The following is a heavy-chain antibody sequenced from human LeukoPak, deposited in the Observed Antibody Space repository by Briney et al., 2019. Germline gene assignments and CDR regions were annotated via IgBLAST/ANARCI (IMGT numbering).Heavy chain of an antibody. CDR3: AKDLALAGTGGGFDV. CDR1: GFTFTTYA. CDR2: ISGGGDKA. D-gene: IGHD6-19*01. J-gene: IGHJ3*01. Sequence: PGGSLRLSCAASGFTFTTYASNWVRQAPGKGLEWVSGISGGGDKAYYADSVNGRFTISRDNSENTVSLQMSSLRAEDTALYYCAKDLALAGTGGGFDVWGQGTRVAVSS. V-gene: IGHV3-23*01.